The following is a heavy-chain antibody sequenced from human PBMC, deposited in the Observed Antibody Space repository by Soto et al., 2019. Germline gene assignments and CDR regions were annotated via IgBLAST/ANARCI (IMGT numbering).Heavy chain of an antibody. J-gene: IGHJ6*02. CDR3: AKDGSSSWYRVRYGMDV. CDR2: ISGSGGST. Sequence: EVQLLESGGGLVQPGGSMRLSCAASGFTFSSYAMSWVRQAPGKGLEWVSAISGSGGSTYYADSVKGRFTISRDNSKNTLYRQMNSLRAEDTAVYYCAKDGSSSWYRVRYGMDVWGQGTTVTVSS. D-gene: IGHD6-13*01. V-gene: IGHV3-23*01. CDR1: GFTFSSYA.